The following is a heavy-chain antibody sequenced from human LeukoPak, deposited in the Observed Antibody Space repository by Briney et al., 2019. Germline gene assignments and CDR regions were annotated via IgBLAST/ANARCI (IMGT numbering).Heavy chain of an antibody. D-gene: IGHD2-15*01. CDR1: GDTFSSYA. Sequence: SVKVSCKASGDTFSSYAMSWVRQAPGQGLEWMGRIIPIFGKENYAQKFQGRLTITADKSKNTAYMELNELQSEDTDVHVCSRSYRSGGNWDPNWFGPWGQGTLVTVSS. V-gene: IGHV1-69*04. CDR3: SRSYRSGGNWDPNWFGP. CDR2: IIPIFGKE. J-gene: IGHJ5*02.